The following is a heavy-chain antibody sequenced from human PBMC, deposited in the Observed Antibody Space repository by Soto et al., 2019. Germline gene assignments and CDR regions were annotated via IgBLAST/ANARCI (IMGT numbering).Heavy chain of an antibody. CDR2: IYTSGSS. V-gene: IGHV4-4*07. D-gene: IGHD2-2*01. Sequence: QVQLQESGPGLVKPSETLSLTCTVSGGSISNYYWTWIRQPAGKGLEGIGRIYTSGSSHHNPSLKSRVTMSVDTSKRQFSLELSSVTAADTAIYYCASRYCSSTACYGYLEYWSQGTLVTVSS. J-gene: IGHJ4*02. CDR1: GGSISNYY. CDR3: ASRYCSSTACYGYLEY.